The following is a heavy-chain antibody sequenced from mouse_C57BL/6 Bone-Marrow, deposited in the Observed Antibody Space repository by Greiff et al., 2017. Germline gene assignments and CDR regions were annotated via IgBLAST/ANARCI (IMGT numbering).Heavy chain of an antibody. Sequence: DVKLVESGGDLVKPGGSLKLSCAASGFTFSSYGMSWVRQTPDKRLEWVATISSGGSYTYYPDSVKGRFTISRDNDKNTLYLQMSSLKSEDTAMYYGARQGIYYGYDGVAYWGQGTLVTVSA. CDR2: ISSGGSYT. CDR3: ARQGIYYGYDGVAY. CDR1: GFTFSSYG. V-gene: IGHV5-6*02. D-gene: IGHD2-2*01. J-gene: IGHJ3*01.